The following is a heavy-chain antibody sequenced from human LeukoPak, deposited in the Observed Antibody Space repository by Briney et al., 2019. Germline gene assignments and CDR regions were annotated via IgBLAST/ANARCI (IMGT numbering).Heavy chain of an antibody. Sequence: ASVKVSCKASGYTFTGYHMHWVRQAPGQGLEWMGWINPNSGGTNYAQKFQGRVTMTRDTSISTAYMELSRLRSDDTAVYYCARVLVVSNYYYYGMDVWGQGTTVTVSS. D-gene: IGHD2-8*02. CDR1: GYTFTGYH. CDR2: INPNSGGT. CDR3: ARVLVVSNYYYYGMDV. V-gene: IGHV1-2*02. J-gene: IGHJ6*02.